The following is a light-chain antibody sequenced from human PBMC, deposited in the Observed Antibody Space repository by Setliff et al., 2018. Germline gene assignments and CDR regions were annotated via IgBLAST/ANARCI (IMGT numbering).Light chain of an antibody. V-gene: IGLV2-14*03. J-gene: IGLJ1*01. CDR3: SSYTSSSTSYV. CDR1: SSDVGGYKY. Sequence: QSALAQPASVSGSTGQSNTISCTGTSSDVGGYKYVSWYQQHPGKAPKLMIYDVSNRPSGVSNRFSGSKSGNTASLTISGLQAEDEADYYCSSYTSSSTSYVFGTRTKVTVL. CDR2: DVS.